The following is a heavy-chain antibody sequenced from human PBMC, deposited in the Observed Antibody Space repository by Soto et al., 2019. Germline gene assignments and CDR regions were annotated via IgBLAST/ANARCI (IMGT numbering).Heavy chain of an antibody. D-gene: IGHD6-19*01. V-gene: IGHV3-7*01. J-gene: IGHJ3*02. CDR3: ARVEAYGWENDAFDI. CDR2: IKQDGSEK. Sequence: EVQLVESGGGLVQPGGSLRLSCAASGFTFSSCWMSWVRQAPGKGLEWVSNIKQDGSEKYYVDSVKGRFTISRDNAKNSLYLQMNRLRAEDTAVYYCARVEAYGWENDAFDIWGQGTMVTVSS. CDR1: GFTFSSCW.